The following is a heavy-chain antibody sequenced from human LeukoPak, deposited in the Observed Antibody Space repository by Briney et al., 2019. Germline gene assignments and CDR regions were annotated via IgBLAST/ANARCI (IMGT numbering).Heavy chain of an antibody. CDR3: ARTLGATFDY. CDR1: GGSISSYY. D-gene: IGHD1-26*01. CDR2: IYYSGST. J-gene: IGHJ4*02. V-gene: IGHV4-59*08. Sequence: SETLSLTCTVSGGSISSYYWSWIRQPPGKGLEWIGYIYYSGSTNHNPSLKSRVTISVDTSKNQFSLKLSSVTAADTAVYYCARTLGATFDYWGQGILVTVSS.